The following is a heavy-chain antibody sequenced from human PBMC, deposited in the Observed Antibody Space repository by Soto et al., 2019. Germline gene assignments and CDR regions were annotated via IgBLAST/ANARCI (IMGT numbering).Heavy chain of an antibody. V-gene: IGHV4-34*08. CDR2: INHSGST. J-gene: IGHJ4*02. CDR1: GGTFSGYY. CDR3: AGKAPAAINY. Sequence: SETLSLTCAAYGGTFSGYYWSWIRQPPGKGLEWIGEINHSGSTNYNPSLKSRVTISVDTSKNQFSLKLSSGTAADTAVYYCAGKAPAAINYWGQGTLVTVSS. D-gene: IGHD2-2*02.